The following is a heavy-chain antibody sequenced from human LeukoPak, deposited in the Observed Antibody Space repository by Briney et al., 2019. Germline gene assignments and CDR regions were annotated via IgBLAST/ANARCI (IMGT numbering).Heavy chain of an antibody. J-gene: IGHJ5*02. CDR1: GGSISSGGYY. CDR2: IYHSGST. D-gene: IGHD2-15*01. Sequence: SETLSLTCTVSGGSISSGGYYWSWIRQPPGKGLEWIGYIYHSGSTYYNPSLKSRVTISVDRSKNQFSLKLSSVTAADTAVYYCARGGYCSGGSCYSINWFDPWGQGTLVTVSS. V-gene: IGHV4-30-2*01. CDR3: ARGGYCSGGSCYSINWFDP.